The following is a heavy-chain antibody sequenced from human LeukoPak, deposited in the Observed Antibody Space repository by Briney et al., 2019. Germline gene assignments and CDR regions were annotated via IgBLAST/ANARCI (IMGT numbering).Heavy chain of an antibody. V-gene: IGHV4-59*05. Sequence: SETLSLTCTVSGGSISSYYWSWIRQPPGKGLEWIGSIYYSGSTYYNPSLKSRVTISVDTSKNQFSLKLSSVTAADTAVYYCARHWGSRDVWGQGTTVTVSS. CDR3: ARHWGSRDV. CDR2: IYYSGST. J-gene: IGHJ6*02. CDR1: GGSISSYY. D-gene: IGHD3-10*01.